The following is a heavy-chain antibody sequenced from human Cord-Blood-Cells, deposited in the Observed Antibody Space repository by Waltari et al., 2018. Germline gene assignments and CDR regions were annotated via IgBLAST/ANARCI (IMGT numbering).Heavy chain of an antibody. D-gene: IGHD1-26*01. Sequence: QVQLVQSGAAVKKPLSSVQVSWQAPGGTFSSYAISWVRQAPGQGLEWMGGIIPIFGTANYAQKFQGRVTITADESTSTAYMELSSLRSEDTAVYYCARDSVSGNFVGDYWGQGTLVTVSS. CDR3: ARDSVSGNFVGDY. J-gene: IGHJ4*02. CDR2: IIPIFGTA. V-gene: IGHV1-69*01. CDR1: GGTFSSYA.